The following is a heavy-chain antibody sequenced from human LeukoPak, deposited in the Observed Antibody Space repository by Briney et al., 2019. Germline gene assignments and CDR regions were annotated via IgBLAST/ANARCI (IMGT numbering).Heavy chain of an antibody. J-gene: IGHJ4*02. V-gene: IGHV3-48*01. CDR2: ISRSSSSI. D-gene: IGHD3-3*01. CDR3: ARGDFWSGYSVFDY. Sequence: GGSLRLSCAASGFTFSSYSMNWVRQAPGKGLEWVSYISRSSSSIYYVDSVKGRFTISRDNAEDSLYLQMNSLRAEDTAVYYCARGDFWSGYSVFDYWGQGTLVTVSS. CDR1: GFTFSSYS.